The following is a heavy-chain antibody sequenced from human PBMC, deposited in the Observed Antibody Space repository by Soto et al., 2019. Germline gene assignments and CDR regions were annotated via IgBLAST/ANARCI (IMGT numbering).Heavy chain of an antibody. J-gene: IGHJ4*02. CDR2: INHSGST. CDR3: ARVNQRDGYNQVGLDY. D-gene: IGHD5-12*01. Sequence: SETLSLTCAVYGGSFSGYYWSWIRQPPGKGLEWIGEINHSGSTNYNPSLKSRVTISVDTSKNQFSLKLSSVTAADTAVYYCARVNQRDGYNQVGLDYWGQGTLVTVSS. CDR1: GGSFSGYY. V-gene: IGHV4-34*01.